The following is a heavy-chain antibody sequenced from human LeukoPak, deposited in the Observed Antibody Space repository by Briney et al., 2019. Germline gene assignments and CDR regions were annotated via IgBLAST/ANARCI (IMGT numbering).Heavy chain of an antibody. Sequence: PGESLQISCKGSGYSFTSYWIGWVRQMPGKGLEWMGIIYPGDSDTRYGPSSQGQVTISADKSINTAYLQWSSLKASDTAMYYCARRSSGWYQDYWGQGTPVTVSS. D-gene: IGHD6-19*01. J-gene: IGHJ4*02. CDR2: IYPGDSDT. V-gene: IGHV5-51*01. CDR1: GYSFTSYW. CDR3: ARRSSGWYQDY.